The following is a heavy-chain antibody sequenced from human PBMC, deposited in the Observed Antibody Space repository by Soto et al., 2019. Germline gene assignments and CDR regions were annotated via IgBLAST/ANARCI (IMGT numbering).Heavy chain of an antibody. Sequence: EVQLVESGGGLVKPGGSLRLSCAASGFIFTSYTMNWVRRAPGKGLGWVSSISSSSTNIHYADSVKGRFTISRDNVKKSLYLQMNCLRAEDTAVYYCARGPLYYFDYWGQGTLVTVSS. J-gene: IGHJ4*02. CDR2: ISSSSTNI. CDR3: ARGPLYYFDY. CDR1: GFIFTSYT. V-gene: IGHV3-21*02.